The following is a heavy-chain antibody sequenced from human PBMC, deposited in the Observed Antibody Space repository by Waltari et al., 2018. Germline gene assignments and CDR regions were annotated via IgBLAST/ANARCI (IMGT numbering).Heavy chain of an antibody. CDR1: GFTFSSYS. CDR3: ARDKGAGGISAYSYGCDY. J-gene: IGHJ4*02. D-gene: IGHD5-18*01. CDR2: ISSSSSYI. Sequence: EVQLVESGGGLVKPGGSLRLSCAASGFTFSSYSMNWVRQAPGKGRGWVSSISSSSSYIYYADSVKGRFTISRDNAKNSLYLQMNSLRAENTAVYYCARDKGAGGISAYSYGCDYWGQGTLVTVSS. V-gene: IGHV3-21*01.